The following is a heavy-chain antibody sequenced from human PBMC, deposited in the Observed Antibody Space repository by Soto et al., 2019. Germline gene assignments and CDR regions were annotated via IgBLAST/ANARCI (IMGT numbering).Heavy chain of an antibody. J-gene: IGHJ4*02. Sequence: GGPLSLSCVASGFTFSTSDMHWVRQAPGQGLEWVAVVSYDERNIYYADSVKGRFSVSRDNSKNTLFLHMNSLRAEDTAVYFCAKLVDKSLDDYWGQGALVTVAS. D-gene: IGHD3-16*01. CDR1: GFTFSTSD. CDR3: AKLVDKSLDDY. CDR2: VSYDERNI. V-gene: IGHV3-30*18.